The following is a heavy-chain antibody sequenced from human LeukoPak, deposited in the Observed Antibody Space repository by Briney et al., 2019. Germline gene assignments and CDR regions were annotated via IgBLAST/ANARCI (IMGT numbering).Heavy chain of an antibody. V-gene: IGHV4-39*01. J-gene: IGHJ3*02. D-gene: IGHD3-10*01. CDR3: ARQRTHGSWAFDI. CDR1: GGSINSSSYW. Sequence: SETLTLTCTVSGGSINSSSYWWGWIRQPPGKGLEWIGSIYYSGSTYYNPSLKSRVTISVDTSNNQFSLKLSSVTAADTAVHYCARQRTHGSWAFDIWGQGTMVPVSS. CDR2: IYYSGST.